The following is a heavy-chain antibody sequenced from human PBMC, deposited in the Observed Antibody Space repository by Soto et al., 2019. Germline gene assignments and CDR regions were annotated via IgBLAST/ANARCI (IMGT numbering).Heavy chain of an antibody. CDR2: IIPIFGTA. Sequence: SLLNRSCKASGGTFSSYAISWLRQSPGQGLEWMGGIIPIFGTANYAQKFQGRVTITADESTSTAYMELSSLRSEDTAVYYCASGDCSGGSCYYANYYFDYWGQGTLVTVSS. J-gene: IGHJ4*02. CDR1: GGTFSSYA. CDR3: ASGDCSGGSCYYANYYFDY. D-gene: IGHD2-15*01. V-gene: IGHV1-69*01.